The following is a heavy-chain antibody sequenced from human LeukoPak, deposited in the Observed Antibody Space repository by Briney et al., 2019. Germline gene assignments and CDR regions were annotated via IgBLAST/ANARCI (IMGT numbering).Heavy chain of an antibody. D-gene: IGHD5-18*01. CDR3: ARNVRDTGAFDY. V-gene: IGHV1-8*02. CDR1: GGTFSSYA. J-gene: IGHJ4*02. Sequence: ASVKVSCKASGGTFSSYAISWVRQAPGQRLEWMGWMNPNSDNAGYAQKFQGRVTMTRNPSISTAYVELSSLRSEDTAVYYCARNVRDTGAFDYWGQGTLVTVSS. CDR2: MNPNSDNA.